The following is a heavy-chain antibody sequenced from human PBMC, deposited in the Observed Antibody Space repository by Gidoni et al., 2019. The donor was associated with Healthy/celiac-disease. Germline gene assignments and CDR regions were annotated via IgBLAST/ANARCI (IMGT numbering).Heavy chain of an antibody. CDR3: ARGQGDYERLWFDP. J-gene: IGHJ5*02. CDR2: IIPIFGIA. Sequence: QVQLVQSGAEVKKPGSSVKVSCKASGGPFSSYAISWGRQAPGQGLGWMGRIIPIFGIANYAQKFQGRVTITADKSTSTAYMELSSLRSEDTAVYYCARGQGDYERLWFDPWGQGTLVTVSS. CDR1: GGPFSSYA. V-gene: IGHV1-69*04. D-gene: IGHD4-17*01.